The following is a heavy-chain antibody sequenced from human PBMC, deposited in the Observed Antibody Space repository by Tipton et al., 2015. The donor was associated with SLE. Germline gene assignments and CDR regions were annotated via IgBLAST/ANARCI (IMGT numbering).Heavy chain of an antibody. D-gene: IGHD2-2*03. CDR1: GGSFSGYY. CDR3: ARVAGWIEDAFDI. CDR2: INHSGST. Sequence: TLSLTCAVYGGSFSGYYWSWIRQHPGKGLEWIGEINHSGSTNYNPSLKSRVTISVDTSKNQFSLKLSSVTAADTAVYYCARVAGWIEDAFDIWGQGTMVTVSS. J-gene: IGHJ3*02. V-gene: IGHV4-34*01.